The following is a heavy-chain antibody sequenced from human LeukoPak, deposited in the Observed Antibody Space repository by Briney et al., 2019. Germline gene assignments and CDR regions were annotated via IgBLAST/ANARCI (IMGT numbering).Heavy chain of an antibody. CDR1: GFTFSSYS. D-gene: IGHD3-3*01. V-gene: IGHV3-21*01. J-gene: IGHJ6*03. CDR2: ISSSSSYI. Sequence: GGSLRLSCAASGFTFSSYSMNWVRQAPGKGLEWVSSISSSSSYIYYADSVKGRFTISRDNAKNSLYLQMNSLRAEDTAVYYCARESYDFWSGYYTDYNYYMDVWGKGTTVTVSS. CDR3: ARESYDFWSGYYTDYNYYMDV.